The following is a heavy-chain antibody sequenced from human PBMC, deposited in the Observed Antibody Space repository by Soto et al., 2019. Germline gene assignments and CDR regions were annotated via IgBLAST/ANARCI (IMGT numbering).Heavy chain of an antibody. CDR3: ASAPAGY. CDR2: SHADNGDA. CDR1: GYSFTSHF. Sequence: QGQLVQSGAEVKKPGASVKVSCEASGYSFTSHFMHWVRQAPGQRLEWMGWSHADNGDAKYSQKLQGRVTITRATSATTAYMELSSLRSEDTAVYYCASAPAGYWGQGALVTVSS. J-gene: IGHJ4*02. V-gene: IGHV1-3*01. D-gene: IGHD2-2*01.